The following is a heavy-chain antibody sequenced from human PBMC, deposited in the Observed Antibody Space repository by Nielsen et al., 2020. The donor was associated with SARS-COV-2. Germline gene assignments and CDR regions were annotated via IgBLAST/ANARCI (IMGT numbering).Heavy chain of an antibody. CDR1: GFTFSSYE. V-gene: IGHV3-48*03. CDR2: MSSSGNKI. J-gene: IGHJ4*02. Sequence: GGSLRLSCVAFGFTFSSYEMNWVRQAPGKGLERVSKMSSSGNKIHYADSVEGRFTISRDNARNSLYLQMNSLRAEDTAVYFCVRAINGDYWGQGTLVTVSS. CDR3: VRAINGDY.